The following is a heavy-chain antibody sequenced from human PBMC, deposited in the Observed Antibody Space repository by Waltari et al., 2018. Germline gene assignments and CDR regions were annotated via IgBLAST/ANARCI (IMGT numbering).Heavy chain of an antibody. V-gene: IGHV3-23*01. Sequence: EVQLLESGGGLVQPGGSLRLSCAASGFPFSSYAMSWVRQAPGKGLEWVSAISGSGGSTYYADTVKGRFTSSRDNSKNTLYLQMNSLRAEDTAVDYCAKDRGKGMIVPPDYWGQGTLVTVSS. CDR3: AKDRGKGMIVPPDY. D-gene: IGHD3-22*01. CDR1: GFPFSSYA. CDR2: ISGSGGST. J-gene: IGHJ4*02.